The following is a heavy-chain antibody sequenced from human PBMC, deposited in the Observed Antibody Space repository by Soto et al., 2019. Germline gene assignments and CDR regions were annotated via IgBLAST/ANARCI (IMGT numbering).Heavy chain of an antibody. Sequence: EVQLLESGGGLVQPGGSLRLSCAASGFTFSSYGMTWVRQAPGKGLEWVSAISGSGSSIYNADSVKGRFTISRDNSKNTLYLQMNSLSAEDTAVYYCAKASCSSTSCYFPQFDPWGQGTLVTVSS. D-gene: IGHD2-2*01. J-gene: IGHJ5*02. V-gene: IGHV3-23*01. CDR2: ISGSGSSI. CDR3: AKASCSSTSCYFPQFDP. CDR1: GFTFSSYG.